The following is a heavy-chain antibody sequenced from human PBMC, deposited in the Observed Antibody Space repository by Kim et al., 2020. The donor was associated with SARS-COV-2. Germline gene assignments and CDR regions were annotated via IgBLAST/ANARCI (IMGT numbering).Heavy chain of an antibody. V-gene: IGHV3-15*01. CDR3: TTPLDCSSTSCYTDYYYGMDV. CDR2: IKSKTDGGTT. Sequence: GGSLRLSCAASGFTFSNAWMSWVRQAPGKGLEWVGRIKSKTDGGTTDYAAPVKGRFTISRDDSKNTLYLQMNSLKTEDTAVYYCTTPLDCSSTSCYTDYYYGMDVWGQGTTVTVSS. J-gene: IGHJ6*02. D-gene: IGHD2-2*02. CDR1: GFTFSNAW.